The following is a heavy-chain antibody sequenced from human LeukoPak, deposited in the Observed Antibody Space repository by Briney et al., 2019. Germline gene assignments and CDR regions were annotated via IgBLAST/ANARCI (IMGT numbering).Heavy chain of an antibody. Sequence: GGSLRLSCTASGFTFGDYAMSWVRQALGKGLEWVGFIRSKASGGTTEYAASVKGRFTISRDDSKSIAYLQMNSLKTEDTAVYYCTRDCGSGGSCYLVDAFDIWGQGTMVTVSS. V-gene: IGHV3-49*04. CDR3: TRDCGSGGSCYLVDAFDI. J-gene: IGHJ3*02. CDR2: IRSKASGGTT. D-gene: IGHD2-15*01. CDR1: GFTFGDYA.